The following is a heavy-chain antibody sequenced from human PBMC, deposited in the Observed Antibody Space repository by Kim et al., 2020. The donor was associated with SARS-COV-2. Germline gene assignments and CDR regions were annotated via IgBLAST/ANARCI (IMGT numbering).Heavy chain of an antibody. CDR3: ARELPLRESGDIVVVRGGMDV. CDR1: GGSISSGGYY. D-gene: IGHD2-2*01. J-gene: IGHJ6*02. V-gene: IGHV4-31*03. Sequence: SETLSLTCTVSGGSISSGGYYWSWIRQHPGKGLEWIGYIYYSGSTYYNPSLKSRVTISVDTSKNQFSLKLSSVTAADTAVYYCARELPLRESGDIVVVRGGMDVWGQGTTVTVSS. CDR2: IYYSGST.